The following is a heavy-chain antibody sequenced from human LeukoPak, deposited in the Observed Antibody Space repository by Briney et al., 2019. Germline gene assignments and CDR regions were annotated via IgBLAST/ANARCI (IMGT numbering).Heavy chain of an antibody. CDR1: GFTFSSYG. Sequence: GGSLRLSCAASGFTFSSYGMHWVRQAPGKGLEWVAFIRYDGSNKYYADSVKGRFTISRDNSKNTLYLQMNSLRAEDTAVYYCARGRNFWSGYYNDAFDIWGQGTMVTVSS. CDR3: ARGRNFWSGYYNDAFDI. V-gene: IGHV3-30*02. D-gene: IGHD3-3*01. CDR2: IRYDGSNK. J-gene: IGHJ3*02.